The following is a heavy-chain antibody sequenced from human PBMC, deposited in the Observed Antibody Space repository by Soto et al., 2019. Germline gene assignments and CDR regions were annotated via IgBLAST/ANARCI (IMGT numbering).Heavy chain of an antibody. CDR3: AKRSSSSTVDY. D-gene: IGHD6-6*01. Sequence: EVQLLESGGGLVQPGESLRLSCAASGFIFSSYAMSWVRQAPGKGLEWVSVISGSDDSTYYADSVKGRFTISRDNSKNTLYLQMNSLRAEDTAVYYCAKRSSSSTVDYWGQGTLVTVSS. CDR2: ISGSDDST. V-gene: IGHV3-23*01. CDR1: GFIFSSYA. J-gene: IGHJ4*02.